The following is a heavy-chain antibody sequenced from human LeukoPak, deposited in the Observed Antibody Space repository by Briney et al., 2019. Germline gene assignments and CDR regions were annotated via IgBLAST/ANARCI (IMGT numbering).Heavy chain of an antibody. CDR2: VANSGST. D-gene: IGHD4-17*01. CDR3: ARGGYYGVHY. J-gene: IGHJ4*02. Sequence: SETLSLTCTVSGGSISSYYWSWIRQPPGKGLEWVGYVANSGSTNYNPSLTSRVTISVDTSKNHFSLNLRSMTAADMAIYYCARGGYYGVHYWGQGTLVTVSS. CDR1: GGSISSYY. V-gene: IGHV4-59*01.